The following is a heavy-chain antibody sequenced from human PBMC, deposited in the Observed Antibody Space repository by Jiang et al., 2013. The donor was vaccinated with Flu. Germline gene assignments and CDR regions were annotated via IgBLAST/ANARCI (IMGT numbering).Heavy chain of an antibody. D-gene: IGHD4-17*01. CDR3: ARDRDNYGEDS. CDR2: INPSDGST. Sequence: GAEVKKPGASVKVSCKASGYTFSTYKIHWVRQAPGQGLEWMAIINPSDGSTTYAQKFQGRVTMTRDTSTTTIYMELSSLRSEDTAVYYCARDRDNYGEDSWGQGTLVIVSS. CDR1: GYTFSTYK. V-gene: IGHV1-46*01. J-gene: IGHJ4*02.